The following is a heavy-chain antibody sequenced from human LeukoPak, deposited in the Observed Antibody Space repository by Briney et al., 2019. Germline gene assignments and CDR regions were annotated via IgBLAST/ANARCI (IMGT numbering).Heavy chain of an antibody. Sequence: SQTLSLTCTVSGGSISSGDYYWSWIRQPPGKGLEWIGYIYYSGSTYYNPSLKSRVTISVDTSKNQFSLKLSSVTAADTAVYYCARVAEGPWGPGAFEIWGQGTMVTVSS. J-gene: IGHJ3*02. D-gene: IGHD1-26*01. CDR1: GGSISSGDYY. CDR3: ARVAEGPWGPGAFEI. V-gene: IGHV4-30-4*01. CDR2: IYYSGST.